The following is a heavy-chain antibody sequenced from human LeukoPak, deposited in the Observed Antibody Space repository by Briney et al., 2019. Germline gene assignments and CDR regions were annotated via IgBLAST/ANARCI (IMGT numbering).Heavy chain of an antibody. CDR3: ARGTGSGSYEPFDY. CDR1: GGSISSSSYY. CDR2: VYYSGST. V-gene: IGHV4-39*07. J-gene: IGHJ4*02. D-gene: IGHD3-10*01. Sequence: PSETLSLTCTVSGGSISSSSYYWGWIRQPPGKGLEWIGSVYYSGSTYYNPSLKSRVTISVDTSKNQFSLKLSSVTAADTAVYYCARGTGSGSYEPFDYWGQGTLVTVSS.